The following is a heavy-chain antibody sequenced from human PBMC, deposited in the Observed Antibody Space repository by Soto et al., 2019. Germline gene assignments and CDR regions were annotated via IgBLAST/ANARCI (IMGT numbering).Heavy chain of an antibody. CDR3: ARVNSSWYDY. CDR2: INHSGST. V-gene: IGHV4-34*01. D-gene: IGHD6-13*01. J-gene: IGHJ4*02. Sequence: KPSETLSLTCAVYGGSFSGYYWSWIRQPPGKGLEWIGEINHSGSTNYNPSLKSRVTISVDTSKNQFSLKLSSVTAADTAVYYCARVNSSWYDYWGQGTLVTVSS. CDR1: GGSFSGYY.